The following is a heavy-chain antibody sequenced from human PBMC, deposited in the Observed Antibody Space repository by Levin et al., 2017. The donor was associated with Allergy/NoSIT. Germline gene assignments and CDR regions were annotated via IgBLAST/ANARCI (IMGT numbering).Heavy chain of an antibody. D-gene: IGHD1-1*01. J-gene: IGHJ4*02. CDR1: GYTFTSYD. CDR3: TRGTGTRTVDY. Sequence: ASVKVSCKASGYTFTSYDINWVRQATGQGLEWMGWMNPNSGNAGYAQQFQGRVTMTKNTSISTAYMELNSLTSEDTAVYYCTRGTGTRTVDYWGQGTLVTVSS. V-gene: IGHV1-8*01. CDR2: MNPNSGNA.